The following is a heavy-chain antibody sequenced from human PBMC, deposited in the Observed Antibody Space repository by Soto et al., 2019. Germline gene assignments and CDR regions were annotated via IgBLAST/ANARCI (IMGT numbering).Heavy chain of an antibody. Sequence: ASVRGSFQASGYTFTSYGFKWGRQATGPGVGWMGWVNPHSGNTGYAQKFQGSVTMTRNTSISTAYMELSSLRSEDTAVYYCAREGGYSYGCDYWGQGTRVTVSS. CDR3: AREGGYSYGCDY. J-gene: IGHJ4*02. CDR1: GYTFTSYG. CDR2: VNPHSGNT. D-gene: IGHD5-18*01. V-gene: IGHV1-8*01.